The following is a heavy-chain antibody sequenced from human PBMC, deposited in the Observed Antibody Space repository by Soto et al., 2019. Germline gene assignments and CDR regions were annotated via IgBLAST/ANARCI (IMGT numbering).Heavy chain of an antibody. CDR3: ARGGYSGYDPTDY. CDR1: GGTFSSYT. J-gene: IGHJ4*02. D-gene: IGHD5-12*01. V-gene: IGHV1-69*02. Sequence: QVQLVQSGAEVKKPGSSVKVSCKASGGTFSSYTISWVRQAPGQGLEWMGRIIPILGIVNYAQKFQGRVTITADKSTSTAYMELSSLRSEDTAVYYCARGGYSGYDPTDYRGQGTLVTVSS. CDR2: IIPILGIV.